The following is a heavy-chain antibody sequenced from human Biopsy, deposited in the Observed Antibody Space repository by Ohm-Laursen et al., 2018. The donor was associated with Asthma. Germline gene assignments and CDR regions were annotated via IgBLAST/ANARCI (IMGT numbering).Heavy chain of an antibody. CDR1: GDSISTSTYY. Sequence: SETPSLTCTVSGDSISTSTYYWGWIRQPPGKSLEWIAYFYYGRSTYYNPSLKSRVSISLDTSKNQFSLSLTSVTAADTAVYYCARTTYGDDGFDPWGQGTLVTVSS. CDR3: ARTTYGDDGFDP. CDR2: FYYGRST. V-gene: IGHV4-39*07. D-gene: IGHD4-17*01. J-gene: IGHJ5*02.